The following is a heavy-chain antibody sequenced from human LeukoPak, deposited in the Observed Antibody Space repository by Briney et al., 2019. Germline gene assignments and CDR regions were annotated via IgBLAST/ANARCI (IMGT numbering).Heavy chain of an antibody. CDR2: ISGSSSDI. J-gene: IGHJ6*03. D-gene: IGHD6-19*01. Sequence: GGSLRLSCAGSEFTFRSYSMHWVRQAPGKGLEWVSSISGSSSDIYYADSVKGRFTISRDNAKNSLYLQMNSLRAEDTAVYYCARDSEGSGWSYYYYYYMDVWGKGTTVTVSS. V-gene: IGHV3-21*01. CDR1: EFTFRSYS. CDR3: ARDSEGSGWSYYYYYYMDV.